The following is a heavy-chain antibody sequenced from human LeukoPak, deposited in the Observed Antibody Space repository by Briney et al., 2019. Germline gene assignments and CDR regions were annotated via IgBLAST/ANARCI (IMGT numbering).Heavy chain of an antibody. V-gene: IGHV4-4*07. CDR3: ARVRGITMVRGVIIFADAFDI. J-gene: IGHJ3*02. CDR1: GGSISSYY. Sequence: PSETLSLTCTVSGGSISSYYWSWIRQPAGKGLEWIGRIYTSGSTNYNPSPKSRVTMSVDTSKNQFSLKLSSVTAADTAVYYCARVRGITMVRGVIIFADAFDIWGQGTMVTVSS. CDR2: IYTSGST. D-gene: IGHD3-10*01.